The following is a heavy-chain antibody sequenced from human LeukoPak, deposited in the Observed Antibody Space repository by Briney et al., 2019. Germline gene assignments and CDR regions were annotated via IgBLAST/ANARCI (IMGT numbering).Heavy chain of an antibody. J-gene: IGHJ4*02. CDR2: IWHSGHT. CDR3: ARARESMATAGSYFDY. CDR1: GGSISCGDYS. D-gene: IGHD6-13*01. V-gene: IGHV4-30-2*01. Sequence: PSETLSLTCAASGGSISCGDYSWSWIRQPPGSGLEWIGYIWHSGHTNYNPSLRSRVTISLARSNSQFSLRLSSVTAADTAVYYCARARESMATAGSYFDYWGQGTLVTVSS.